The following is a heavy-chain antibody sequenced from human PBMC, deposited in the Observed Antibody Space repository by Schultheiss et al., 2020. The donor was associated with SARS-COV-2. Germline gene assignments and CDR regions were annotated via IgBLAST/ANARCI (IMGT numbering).Heavy chain of an antibody. CDR2: IWYDGSNK. Sequence: GESLKISCAASGFTFSSYGMHWVRQAPGKGLEWVAVIWYDGSNKYYADSVKGRFTISRDNSKNTLYLQMNSLRAEDTAVYYCASGPRQRTTVETRLDFDYWGQGTLVTVSS. CDR3: ASGPRQRTTVETRLDFDY. CDR1: GFTFSSYG. V-gene: IGHV3-33*01. D-gene: IGHD4-23*01. J-gene: IGHJ4*02.